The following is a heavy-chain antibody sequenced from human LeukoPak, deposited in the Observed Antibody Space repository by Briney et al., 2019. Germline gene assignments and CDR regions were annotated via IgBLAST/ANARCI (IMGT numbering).Heavy chain of an antibody. Sequence: NASETLSLTCTVSGGSISSYYWSWIRQPPGKGLEWIGYIYCSGSTNYNPSLKSRVTISVDTSKNQFSLKLSSVTAADTAVYYCARVLGIFGVVIHPPWFDPWGQGTLVTVSS. CDR2: IYCSGST. V-gene: IGHV4-59*01. J-gene: IGHJ5*02. CDR1: GGSISSYY. CDR3: ARVLGIFGVVIHPPWFDP. D-gene: IGHD3-3*01.